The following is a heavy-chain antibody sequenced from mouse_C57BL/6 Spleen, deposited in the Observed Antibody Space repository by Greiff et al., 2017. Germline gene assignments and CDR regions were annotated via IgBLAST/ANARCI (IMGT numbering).Heavy chain of an antibody. CDR3: ARPDYYGPWWYFDV. V-gene: IGHV5-17*01. CDR2: ISSGSSTI. Sequence: EVQLVESGGGLVKPGGSLKLSCAASGFTFSDYGMHWVRQAPEKGLEWVAYISSGSSTIYYADTVKGRFTISRDNAKNTLFLQMTSLRSEDTAMYYCARPDYYGPWWYFDVWGTGTTVTVSS. D-gene: IGHD1-2*01. CDR1: GFTFSDYG. J-gene: IGHJ1*03.